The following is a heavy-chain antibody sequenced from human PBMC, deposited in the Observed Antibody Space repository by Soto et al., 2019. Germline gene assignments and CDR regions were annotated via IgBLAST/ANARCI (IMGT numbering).Heavy chain of an antibody. J-gene: IGHJ4*02. V-gene: IGHV1-18*01. D-gene: IGHD3-9*01. CDR2: VGTANANT. CDR3: ARELNTDPTAYFSFAD. CDR1: GYTFTAYG. Sequence: QVQLVQSGPEVTMPGASVKVSCKTSGYTFTAYGLAWLRQAPGQRPEWLGWVGTANANTNYAEKFQGRVTMTSDRSTTTTHMELRSRRSDYTAVYYCARELNTDPTAYFSFADWGQGTVVTVSS.